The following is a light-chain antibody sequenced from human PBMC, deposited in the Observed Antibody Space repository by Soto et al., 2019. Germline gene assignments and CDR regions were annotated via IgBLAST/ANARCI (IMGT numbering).Light chain of an antibody. CDR2: DAS. CDR1: QSVSGW. V-gene: IGKV1-5*01. CDR3: QQYETFSGT. J-gene: IGKJ1*01. Sequence: DIHMTQSPSTLSASVGDRVTITCLASQSVSGWLAWYQQKPGEAPKLLIYDASALPRGVPSRFSGSGSGTKFTLTIASLQPDDFATYYCQQYETFSGTFGPGTKVDIK.